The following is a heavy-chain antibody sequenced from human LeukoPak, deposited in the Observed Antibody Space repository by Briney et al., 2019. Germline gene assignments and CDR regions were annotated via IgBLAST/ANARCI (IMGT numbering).Heavy chain of an antibody. V-gene: IGHV3-48*01. Sequence: GGSLRLSCAASGFTFSSYSMNWVRQAPGKGLEWVSYISSSSSTIYYADSVKGRFTISRDNAKNSLYLQMNSLRAEDTAVYYCARGAFPGYCSGGSCYSHNWFDPWGQGTLVPVSS. CDR2: ISSSSSTI. CDR1: GFTFSSYS. CDR3: ARGAFPGYCSGGSCYSHNWFDP. J-gene: IGHJ5*02. D-gene: IGHD2-15*01.